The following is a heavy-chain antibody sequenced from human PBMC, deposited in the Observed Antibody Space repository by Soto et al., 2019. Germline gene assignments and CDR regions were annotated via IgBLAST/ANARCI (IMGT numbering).Heavy chain of an antibody. Sequence: QVQLQESGPGLVKPSGTLSLTCAVSSGSISSSNWWSWVRQPPGKGLEWIGEIYHSGSTNYNPSLKSLVTISVDKSKNQFSLKLSSVTAADTAVYYCARVETGYCSSTSCYYYYYMDVWGKGTTVTVSS. D-gene: IGHD2-2*01. CDR1: SGSISSSNW. J-gene: IGHJ6*03. V-gene: IGHV4-4*02. CDR3: ARVETGYCSSTSCYYYYYMDV. CDR2: IYHSGST.